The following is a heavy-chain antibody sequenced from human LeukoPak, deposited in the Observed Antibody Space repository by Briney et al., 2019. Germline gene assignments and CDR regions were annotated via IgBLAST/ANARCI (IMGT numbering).Heavy chain of an antibody. V-gene: IGHV1-2*04. D-gene: IGHD2-2*01. Sequence: GASVKVSCKASGYTFTGYYMHWVRQAPGQGLEWMGWINPNSGGTNYAQKFQGWVTMTRDTSISTAYMELSRLRSDDTAVYYCARGGPVVVVPAAPLCGWFDPWGQGTLVTVSS. CDR1: GYTFTGYY. J-gene: IGHJ5*02. CDR3: ARGGPVVVVPAAPLCGWFDP. CDR2: INPNSGGT.